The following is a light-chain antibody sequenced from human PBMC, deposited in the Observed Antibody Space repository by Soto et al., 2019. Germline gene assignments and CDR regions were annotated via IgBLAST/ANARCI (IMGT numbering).Light chain of an antibody. CDR1: QSVSSN. CDR3: QQCNDWPHT. J-gene: IGKJ2*01. CDR2: GAS. Sequence: EIVMTQSAATLSVYPGERATLSCRASQSVSSNLAWYQQKPGQAPRLLIYGASSRATDIPARFSGRGSGTEFTLTISSLQSEDCAVYYCQQCNDWPHTFGQGTKLEIK. V-gene: IGKV3-15*01.